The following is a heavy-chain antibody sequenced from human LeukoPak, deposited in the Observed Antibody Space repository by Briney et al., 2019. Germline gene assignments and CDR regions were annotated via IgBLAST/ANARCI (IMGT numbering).Heavy chain of an antibody. CDR3: ARGRNLGFDI. CDR1: GFTFSTSA. Sequence: GGSLRLSCIASGFTFSTSAMDWVRQAPGKGLEWVSFITSSVERISYADSVKGRFTISRDNAKNSLYLQMNSLRDEDTAVYYCARGRNLGFDIWSQGTMVTVSS. J-gene: IGHJ3*02. CDR2: ITSSVERI. V-gene: IGHV3-48*02.